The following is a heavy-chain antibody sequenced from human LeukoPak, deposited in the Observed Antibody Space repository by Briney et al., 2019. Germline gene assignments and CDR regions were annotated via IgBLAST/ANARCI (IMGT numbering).Heavy chain of an antibody. J-gene: IGHJ4*02. CDR2: IGAYNGNT. CDR3: ARIPYYDFWSGKGGYYFDY. D-gene: IGHD3-3*01. CDR1: GYTFTSYG. V-gene: IGHV1-18*01. Sequence: ASVKVSCKASGYTFTSYGISWVRQAPGQGLEWMGWIGAYNGNTNYAQKLQGRVTMTTDTSTSTAYMELRSLRSDDTAVYYCARIPYYDFWSGKGGYYFDYWGQGTLVTVSS.